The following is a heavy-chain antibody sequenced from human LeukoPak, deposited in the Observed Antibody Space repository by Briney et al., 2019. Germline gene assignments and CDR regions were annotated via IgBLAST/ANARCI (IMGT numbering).Heavy chain of an antibody. CDR1: GDSISSYY. Sequence: SETLSLTCTVSGDSISSYYWSWIRQPPGKGLEWIGYIYESDRTNHNPSLKSRATISADTSKNQFSLKLSSVTAADTAVYYCARDTREYQLLRGNYWGQGTLVTVSS. D-gene: IGHD2-2*01. CDR2: IYESDRT. J-gene: IGHJ4*02. CDR3: ARDTREYQLLRGNY. V-gene: IGHV4-59*01.